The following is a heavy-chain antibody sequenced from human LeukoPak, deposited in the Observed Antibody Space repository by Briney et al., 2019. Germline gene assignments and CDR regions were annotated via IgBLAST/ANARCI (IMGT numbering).Heavy chain of an antibody. Sequence: GVSLRLSCAASGFTFSSYSMNWVRQAPGKGLEWVSSISSSSSYIYYADSVKGRFTISRDNAKNSLYLQMNSLRAEDTAVYYCARDIMITFGGSTANYFDYWGQGTRVTVSS. CDR3: ARDIMITFGGSTANYFDY. J-gene: IGHJ4*02. D-gene: IGHD3-16*01. CDR1: GFTFSSYS. CDR2: ISSSSSYI. V-gene: IGHV3-21*01.